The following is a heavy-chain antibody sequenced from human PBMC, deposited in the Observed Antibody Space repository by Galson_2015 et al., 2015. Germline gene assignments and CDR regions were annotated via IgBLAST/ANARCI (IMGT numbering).Heavy chain of an antibody. Sequence: PALVKPTQTLTLTCTFSGFSLSTSGVGVGWIRQPPGKALEWPALIYWNDDKRYSPSLKSRLTITKDTSKNQVVLTMTNMDPVDTATYYCARVYDSSGYYRPNDAFDIWGQGTMVTVSS. CDR2: IYWNDDK. CDR3: ARVYDSSGYYRPNDAFDI. CDR1: GFSLSTSGVG. D-gene: IGHD3-22*01. V-gene: IGHV2-5*01. J-gene: IGHJ3*02.